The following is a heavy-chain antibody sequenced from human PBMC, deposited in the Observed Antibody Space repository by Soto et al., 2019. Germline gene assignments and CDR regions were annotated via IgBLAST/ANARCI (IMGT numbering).Heavy chain of an antibody. CDR1: GFTVSSNY. CDR2: IYSGGST. Sequence: PGGSLRLSCAASGFTVSSNYMSWVRQAPGKGLEWVSVIYSGGSTYYADSVKGRFTISRHNSKNTLYPQMNRLRAEDTAVYYCGRGWGYPDGFCYMDVWGKGTTVPVSS. J-gene: IGHJ6*03. D-gene: IGHD2-21*01. CDR3: GRGWGYPDGFCYMDV. V-gene: IGHV3-53*04.